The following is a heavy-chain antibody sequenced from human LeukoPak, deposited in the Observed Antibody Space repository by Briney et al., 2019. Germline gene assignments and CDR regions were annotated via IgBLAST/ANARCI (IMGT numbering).Heavy chain of an antibody. CDR1: GGTFSSYA. CDR2: IIPIFGTA. J-gene: IGHJ6*02. Sequence: ASVKVSCKASGGTFSSYAISWVRRAPGQGLEWMGGIIPIFGTANYAQKFQGRVTITADESTSTAYMELSSLRSEDTAVYYCARGFDSPNIRGFPSYGMDVWGQGTTVTVSS. V-gene: IGHV1-69*13. CDR3: ARGFDSPNIRGFPSYGMDV. D-gene: IGHD3-9*01.